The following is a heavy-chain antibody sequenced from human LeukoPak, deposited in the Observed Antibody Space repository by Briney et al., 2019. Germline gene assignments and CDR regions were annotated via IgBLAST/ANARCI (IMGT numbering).Heavy chain of an antibody. D-gene: IGHD3-10*01. V-gene: IGHV3-23*01. J-gene: IGHJ4*02. CDR2: ISGSGGST. Sequence: GGSLRLSCAASGFTFSSYAMSWVRQAPGKGLEWVSAISGSGGSTYYADSVKGRFTISRDNSKNTLYLQTNSLRAEDTAVYYCAKDRAPPLLWFGESGGGDFDYWGQGTLVTVSS. CDR1: GFTFSSYA. CDR3: AKDRAPPLLWFGESGGGDFDY.